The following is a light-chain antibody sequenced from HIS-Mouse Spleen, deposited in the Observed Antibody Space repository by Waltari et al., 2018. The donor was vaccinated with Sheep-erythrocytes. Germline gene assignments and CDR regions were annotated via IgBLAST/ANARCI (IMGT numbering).Light chain of an antibody. CDR2: EGS. CDR1: SSDFGSFNL. Sequence: QSALTQPASVSGSPGQSITISCTGTSSDFGSFNLFSWYQQPPGKAPKLMIYEGSKRPSGVSNRFSGSKSGNTASLTISGLQAEDEADYYCCSYAGSSTPWVFGGGTKLTVL. V-gene: IGLV2-23*01. CDR3: CSYAGSSTPWV. J-gene: IGLJ3*02.